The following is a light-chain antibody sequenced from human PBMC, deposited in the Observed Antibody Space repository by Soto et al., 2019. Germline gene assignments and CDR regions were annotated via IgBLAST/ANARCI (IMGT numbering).Light chain of an antibody. Sequence: DIQLTQSPSFLSASVGDRVTITCRASQGISSYLAWYQQKPGKAPKLLIYAASTLQSGVPSRFSGSGSGKEFTPTSSRPQPEDFSTYYCQYLNSYPLTFGGGTKVEIK. V-gene: IGKV1-9*01. J-gene: IGKJ4*01. CDR3: QYLNSYPLT. CDR1: QGISSY. CDR2: AAS.